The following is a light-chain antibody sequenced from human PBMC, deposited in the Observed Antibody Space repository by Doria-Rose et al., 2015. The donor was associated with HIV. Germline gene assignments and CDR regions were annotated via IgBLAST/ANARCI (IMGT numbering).Light chain of an antibody. CDR3: QQYYDTPS. CDR1: QSLLYTSKNY. V-gene: IGKV4-1*01. Sequence: DIQVTQSPESLGMSLGERATLNCKSNQSLLYTSKNYLAWYQQKPGQPPKLLIYWASTRQSGVPVRFSGSGSVTDFTLTISSLEAEDVAVYYCQQYYDTPSFGPGTTVDIK. CDR2: WAS. J-gene: IGKJ3*01.